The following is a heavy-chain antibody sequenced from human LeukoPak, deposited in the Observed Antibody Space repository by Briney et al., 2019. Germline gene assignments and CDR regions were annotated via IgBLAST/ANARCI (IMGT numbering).Heavy chain of an antibody. D-gene: IGHD6-13*01. J-gene: IGHJ4*02. CDR1: GFTFSSYA. CDR3: ARGVAAPGTGLDY. Sequence: GGSLRLSCAASGFTFSSYAVSWVRQAPGKGLEWVSIISGSGGSTYYADSVKGRFTISRDNAKNSLYLQMNSLRAEDTAVYYCARGVAAPGTGLDYWGQGTLVTVSS. V-gene: IGHV3-23*01. CDR2: ISGSGGST.